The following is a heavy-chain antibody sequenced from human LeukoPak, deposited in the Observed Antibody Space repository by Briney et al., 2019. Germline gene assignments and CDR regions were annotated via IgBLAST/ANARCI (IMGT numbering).Heavy chain of an antibody. J-gene: IGHJ3*01. V-gene: IGHV3-66*01. CDR1: GFTVSSNY. CDR2: IYAGGST. Sequence: GGSLRLSCAASGFTVSSNYMSWVRQAPGKGLEWVSVIYAGGSTNYADSVKGRFTISRDKSKNTLYLQMNSLRPEDTAVYYCARADSSSWPGEAFDAWGQGTMVTVSS. D-gene: IGHD6-13*01. CDR3: ARADSSSWPGEAFDA.